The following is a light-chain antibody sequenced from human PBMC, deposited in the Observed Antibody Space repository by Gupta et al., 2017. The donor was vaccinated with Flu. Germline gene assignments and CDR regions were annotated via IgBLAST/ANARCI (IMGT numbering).Light chain of an antibody. CDR3: QRYNKRTPLT. CDR1: QSDSSN. V-gene: IGKV3-15*01. CDR2: GAC. Sequence: VMTQPLATLSVSPGLRASPSCRASQSDSSNLAWYQQKPGKDTRLLIKGACSRATGMPARFIGSGSWTEFILIISSMKSADFVVYYYQRYNKRTPLTFGHGTKVEIK. J-gene: IGKJ3*01.